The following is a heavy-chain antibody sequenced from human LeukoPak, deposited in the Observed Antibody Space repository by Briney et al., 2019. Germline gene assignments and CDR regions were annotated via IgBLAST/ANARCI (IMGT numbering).Heavy chain of an antibody. CDR2: IYSGGTT. Sequence: GGSLRLSCAASGFTVNNNYMNWVRQAPGKGLEWVSLIYSGGTTSYADSVKGRFTISRDNAKNSLYLQMNSLRAEDTAVYYCARDEGEYSSSWYAYYYGMDVWGQGTTVTVSS. CDR3: ARDEGEYSSSWYAYYYGMDV. J-gene: IGHJ6*02. V-gene: IGHV3-66*01. D-gene: IGHD6-13*01. CDR1: GFTVNNNY.